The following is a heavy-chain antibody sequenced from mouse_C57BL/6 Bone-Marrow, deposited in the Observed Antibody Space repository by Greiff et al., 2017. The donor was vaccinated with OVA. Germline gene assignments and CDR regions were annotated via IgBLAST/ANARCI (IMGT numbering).Heavy chain of an antibody. V-gene: IGHV2-5*01. CDR1: GFSLTSYG. CDR3: AKPCYTNTGFAY. Sequence: VKLMESGPGLVQPSQCLSISCKVSGFSLTSYGVHWVRQSPGKGLEWLGVIWRGGSTDYNAAFMSRLSITKDNSNSQVFFKMNSLQADDTAIYYCAKPCYTNTGFAYWGQGTLVTVSA. CDR2: IWRGGST. D-gene: IGHD2-5*01. J-gene: IGHJ3*01.